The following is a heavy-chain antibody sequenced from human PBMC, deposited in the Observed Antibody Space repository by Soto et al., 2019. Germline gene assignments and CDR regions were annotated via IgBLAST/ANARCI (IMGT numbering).Heavy chain of an antibody. CDR2: IDTSGTKI. CDR1: GYTFSDYY. Sequence: QVQLVESGGDLVKPGGSLRLSCAASGYTFSDYYMSWIRQAPGKGLEWISYIDTSGTKIYYADAVKGRVTITRDNAKNSLDLEMSSLRDEDTAVYYCASHYDMWSGYLSPVDYWGQGTLVTVSS. D-gene: IGHD3-3*01. CDR3: ASHYDMWSGYLSPVDY. J-gene: IGHJ4*02. V-gene: IGHV3-11*01.